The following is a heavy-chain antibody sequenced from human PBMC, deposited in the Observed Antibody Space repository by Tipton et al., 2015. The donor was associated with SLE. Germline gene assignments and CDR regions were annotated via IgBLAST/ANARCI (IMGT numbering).Heavy chain of an antibody. V-gene: IGHV3-11*04. CDR3: ARISCSGGSLCDAFDT. CDR1: GFAFSDYY. CDR2: ISSSGTIL. Sequence: GSLRLSCAASGFAFSDYYMSWIRQAPGKGLEWISYISSSGTILYNAGSVKGRFTISRDNAKNSLYLQMNILGAEDTAVYYCARISCSGGSLCDAFDTWGQGTRVTVSS. D-gene: IGHD2-15*01. J-gene: IGHJ3*02.